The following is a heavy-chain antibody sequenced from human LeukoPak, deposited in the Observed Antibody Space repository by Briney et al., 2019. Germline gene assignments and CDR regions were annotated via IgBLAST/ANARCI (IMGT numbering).Heavy chain of an antibody. CDR1: GYTFTSYD. CDR3: ARDRSGHIYGRFDS. J-gene: IGHJ4*02. D-gene: IGHD5-18*01. Sequence: ASVKVSCKASGYTFTSYDINWVRQATGQGLEWMGWMNPNSGNTGYAQKFQGRVTMTRNTSISTAYMELSSLRSEDTAVYYCARDRSGHIYGRFDSWGQGALVTVSS. CDR2: MNPNSGNT. V-gene: IGHV1-8*01.